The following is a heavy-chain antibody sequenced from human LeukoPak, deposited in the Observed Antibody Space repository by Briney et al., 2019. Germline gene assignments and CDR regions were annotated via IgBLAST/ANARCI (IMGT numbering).Heavy chain of an antibody. CDR2: IYHSGST. V-gene: IGHV4-38-2*02. J-gene: IGHJ5*02. D-gene: IGHD3-16*01. CDR3: ASAQEGDWFDP. Sequence: PSETLSLTCTVSGYSISSGYYWGWIRQPPGKGLEWIGSIYHSGSTYYNPSLKSRVTISVDTSKIQFSLKLSSVTAADTAVYYCASAQEGDWFDPWGQGTLVTVSS. CDR1: GYSISSGYY.